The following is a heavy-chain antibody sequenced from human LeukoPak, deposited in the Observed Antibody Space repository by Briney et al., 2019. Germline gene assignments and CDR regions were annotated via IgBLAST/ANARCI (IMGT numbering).Heavy chain of an antibody. V-gene: IGHV3-48*03. CDR1: GFTFSSYE. J-gene: IGHJ5*02. D-gene: IGHD4-17*01. Sequence: PGGSLRLSCAASGFTFSSYEMNWVRQAPGKGLEWVAYISGSGSTIYDADSVKGRFTISRDNAKSTLYLQMNSLRVDDTAVYYCARGGSTVLESWGQGSQVAVSS. CDR2: ISGSGSTI. CDR3: ARGGSTVLES.